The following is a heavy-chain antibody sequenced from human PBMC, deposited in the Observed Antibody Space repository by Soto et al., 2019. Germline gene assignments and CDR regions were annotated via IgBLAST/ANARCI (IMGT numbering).Heavy chain of an antibody. J-gene: IGHJ6*02. V-gene: IGHV3-30-3*01. Sequence: GGSLRLSCAASGFTFSSYAMHWVRQAPGKGLEWVAVISYDGSNKYYADSVKGRFTISRDNSKNTLYLQMNSLRAEDTAVYYCARGGYYECTNGVCLLFGYGMDVWGQGTTVTVSS. CDR1: GFTFSSYA. D-gene: IGHD2-8*01. CDR2: ISYDGSNK. CDR3: ARGGYYECTNGVCLLFGYGMDV.